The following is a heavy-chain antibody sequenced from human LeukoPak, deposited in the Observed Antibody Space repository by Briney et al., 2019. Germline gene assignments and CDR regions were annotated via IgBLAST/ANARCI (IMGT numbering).Heavy chain of an antibody. V-gene: IGHV3-21*01. CDR2: ITSNSNYI. CDR3: ARGGVYSSRGIDY. Sequence: GSLRLSCAASGFTFSTYSMNWVRQAPGEGLEWVSSITSNSNYIYYADPVKGRFTISRDNAKNSLYLQMNSLRAEDTAVYYCARGGVYSSRGIDYWGQGTLVTVSS. D-gene: IGHD6-13*01. CDR1: GFTFSTYS. J-gene: IGHJ4*02.